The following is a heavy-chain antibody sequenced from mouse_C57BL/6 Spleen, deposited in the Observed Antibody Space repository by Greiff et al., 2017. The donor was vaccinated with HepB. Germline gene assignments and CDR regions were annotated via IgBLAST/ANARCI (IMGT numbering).Heavy chain of an antibody. CDR1: GYTFTDYE. CDR2: IDPETGGT. V-gene: IGHV1-15*01. D-gene: IGHD1-1*01. CDR3: TRGLLRYYFDY. J-gene: IGHJ2*01. Sequence: QVQLQQSGAELVRPGASVTLSCKASGYTFTDYEMHWVKQTPVHGLEWIGAIDPETGGTAYNQKFKGKAILTADKSSSTAYMELRSLTSEDSAVYYCTRGLLRYYFDYWGQGTTLTVSS.